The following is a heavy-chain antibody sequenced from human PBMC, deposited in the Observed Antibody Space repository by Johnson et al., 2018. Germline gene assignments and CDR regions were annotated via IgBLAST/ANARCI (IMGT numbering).Heavy chain of an antibody. D-gene: IGHD3-22*01. CDR2: ISSSSSYI. Sequence: VQLVESGGGLVKPGGSLRLSCAASGFTFSSYSMNWVRQAPGKGLEWVSSISSSSSYIYYADSVKGRFTISRDNAKNSLYLQMNSLGAEDTAVNYCARKKYYFDSSGYYYPDAFDIWGQGTMVTVSS. CDR1: GFTFSSYS. V-gene: IGHV3-21*01. CDR3: ARKKYYFDSSGYYYPDAFDI. J-gene: IGHJ3*02.